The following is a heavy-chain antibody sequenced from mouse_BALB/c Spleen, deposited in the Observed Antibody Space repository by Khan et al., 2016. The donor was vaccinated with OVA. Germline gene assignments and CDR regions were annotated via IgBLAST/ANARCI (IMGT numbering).Heavy chain of an antibody. D-gene: IGHD3-2*02. CDR1: AYAFTDYL. CDR2: INPGSGDI. J-gene: IGHJ3*01. Sequence: VQLQESGAELVRPGTSVQVSCKASAYAFTDYLIEWLKQRPGQGLEWIGVINPGSGDITYNEKFMDKATLTADKSSSTAYMQLTSLTSDDSAVYFCSRSGYGFGAYWGPGTLVTVSA. V-gene: IGHV1-54*03. CDR3: SRSGYGFGAY.